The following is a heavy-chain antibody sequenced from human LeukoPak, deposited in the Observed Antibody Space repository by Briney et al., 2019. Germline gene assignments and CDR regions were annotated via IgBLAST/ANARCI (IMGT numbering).Heavy chain of an antibody. CDR2: IIPIFGTA. Sequence: AVKVSCKASGGTFSSYAISWVRQAPGQGLEWMGGIIPIFGTANYAQKFQGRVTITADESTSTAYMELSSLRSEDTAVYYCAGGYSSSSCFDYWGQGTLVTVSS. D-gene: IGHD6-6*01. V-gene: IGHV1-69*13. J-gene: IGHJ4*02. CDR1: GGTFSSYA. CDR3: AGGYSSSSCFDY.